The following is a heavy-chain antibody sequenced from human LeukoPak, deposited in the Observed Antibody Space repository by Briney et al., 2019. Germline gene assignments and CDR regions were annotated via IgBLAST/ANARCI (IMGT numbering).Heavy chain of an antibody. D-gene: IGHD4/OR15-4a*01. Sequence: SETLSLTCTVSGGSISSYYWSWIRQPPGKGLEWIGYIYYSGSTNYNPSLKSRVTISVDTSKNQFTLKVSSVTAADTAVYYCARAPGNDYYPYYYMDVWGKGTTVTVSS. V-gene: IGHV4-59*01. J-gene: IGHJ6*03. CDR3: ARAPGNDYYPYYYMDV. CDR1: GGSISSYY. CDR2: IYYSGST.